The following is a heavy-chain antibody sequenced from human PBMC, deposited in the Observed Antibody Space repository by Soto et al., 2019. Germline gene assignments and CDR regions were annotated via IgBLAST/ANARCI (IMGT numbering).Heavy chain of an antibody. D-gene: IGHD6-13*01. V-gene: IGHV3-30-3*01. Sequence: QVQLVESGGGVVQPGRSLRLSCAASGFTFSTHAMHWVRQAPGKGLECVAIVSFDGSNKYYADSVKGRFTISRGNSKNTLYLQMSGLTPEDTAFYYCARDQTGITTAGGGRIDRWGQGTLVTVSS. CDR2: VSFDGSNK. CDR1: GFTFSTHA. J-gene: IGHJ5*02. CDR3: ARDQTGITTAGGGRIDR.